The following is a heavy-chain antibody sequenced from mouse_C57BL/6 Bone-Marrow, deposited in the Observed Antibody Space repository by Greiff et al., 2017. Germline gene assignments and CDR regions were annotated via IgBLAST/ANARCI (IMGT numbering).Heavy chain of an antibody. CDR1: GYAFSSSW. D-gene: IGHD2-1*01. CDR3: ARWAIYYGNYFDY. V-gene: IGHV1-82*01. CDR2: IYPGDGDT. Sequence: QVQLQQSGPELVKPGASVKISCKASGYAFSSSWMNWVKQRPGKGLEWIGRIYPGDGDTNYNGKFKGKATLTADKSSSTAYMQLSSLTSEDSAVYFCARWAIYYGNYFDYWGQGTTLTVSS. J-gene: IGHJ2*01.